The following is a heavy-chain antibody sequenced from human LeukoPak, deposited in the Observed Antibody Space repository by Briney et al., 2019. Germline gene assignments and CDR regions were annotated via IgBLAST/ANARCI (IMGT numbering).Heavy chain of an antibody. CDR3: TRRAAADTFYSDY. Sequence: GGSLGLSCAASGFTFSRYAMHWVRQAPEKGLEYVAAISYNGGNTYYADSVKGRFTISRDNSKNTLYLQMGSLRAEDMAVYYCTRRAAADTFYSDYWGQGILVTVSS. CDR1: GFTFSRYA. D-gene: IGHD6-13*01. CDR2: ISYNGGNT. V-gene: IGHV3-64*02. J-gene: IGHJ4*02.